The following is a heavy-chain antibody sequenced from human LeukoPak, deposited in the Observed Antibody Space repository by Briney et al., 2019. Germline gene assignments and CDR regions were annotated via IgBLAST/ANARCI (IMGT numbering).Heavy chain of an antibody. CDR3: TTDGNYVWGSYRSYTFDY. CDR2: IKEDGSEK. Sequence: GGSLRLSCAAAGFTFSSYWMSWVRQAPGKGLEWVANIKEDGSEKYYVDSVKGRFTISRDNAKNSLFLQMNSLRAEDTAVYYCTTDGNYVWGSYRSYTFDYWGQGTLVTVSS. J-gene: IGHJ4*02. V-gene: IGHV3-7*01. CDR1: GFTFSSYW. D-gene: IGHD3-16*02.